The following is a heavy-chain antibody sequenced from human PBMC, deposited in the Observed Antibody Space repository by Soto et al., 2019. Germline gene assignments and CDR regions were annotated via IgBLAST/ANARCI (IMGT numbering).Heavy chain of an antibody. CDR2: ISGSATYT. CDR1: GFTFQGYP. Sequence: QLVESGGGLVQPGGSLRLSCVASGFTFQGYPLSWVRRAPGRGLEWLTAISGSATYTYYGESVKGRFTISRDNSNNTLFLHMNSLTAEDTALYYCAKVGSDYYYGMDVWGQGTTVTVSS. D-gene: IGHD3-10*01. V-gene: IGHV3-23*04. J-gene: IGHJ6*02. CDR3: AKVGSDYYYGMDV.